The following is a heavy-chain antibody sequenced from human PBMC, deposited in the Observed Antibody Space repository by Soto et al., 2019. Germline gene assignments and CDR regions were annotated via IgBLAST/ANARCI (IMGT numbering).Heavy chain of an antibody. V-gene: IGHV4-59*01. Sequence: SETLSLTCTVSGGSISSYYWSWIRQPPGKGLEWIGYIYYSGSTNYNPSLKSRVTISVDTSKNQFSLKLSSVTAADTAVYYCARGGYSYGHGYWGQGTLVTVSS. CDR1: GGSISSYY. J-gene: IGHJ4*02. CDR3: ARGGYSYGHGY. D-gene: IGHD5-18*01. CDR2: IYYSGST.